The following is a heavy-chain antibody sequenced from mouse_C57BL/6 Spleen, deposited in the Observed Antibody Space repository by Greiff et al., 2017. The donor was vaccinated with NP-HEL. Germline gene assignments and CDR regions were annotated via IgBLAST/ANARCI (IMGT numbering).Heavy chain of an antibody. J-gene: IGHJ4*01. CDR2: IDPSDSET. V-gene: IGHV1-52*01. CDR3: AREGVLKAMDY. D-gene: IGHD1-1*01. CDR1: GYTFTSYW. Sequence: QVQLQQPGAELVRPGSSVKLSCKASGYTFTSYWMHWVKQRPIQGLEWIGNIDPSDSETHYNQKFKDKATLTVDKSSSTAYMQLSSLTSEDSAVYYCAREGVLKAMDYWGQGTSVTVSS.